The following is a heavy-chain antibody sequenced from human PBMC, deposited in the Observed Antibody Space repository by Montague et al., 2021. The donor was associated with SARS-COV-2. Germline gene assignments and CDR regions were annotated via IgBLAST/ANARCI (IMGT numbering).Heavy chain of an antibody. J-gene: IGHJ3*01. CDR1: GFSVSSKY. CDR2: IYSGDTA. D-gene: IGHD5-18*01. CDR3: ATFYVDTVSVTNAFDL. Sequence: YLSLSCAASGFSVSSKYMTWVRQPPGKGLEWVSTIYSGDTAYYADSVQGRFTISRDHSKNTVFLQMNSLRAEDTALYYCATFYVDTVSVTNAFDLWGQGTLVSVSS. V-gene: IGHV3-53*01.